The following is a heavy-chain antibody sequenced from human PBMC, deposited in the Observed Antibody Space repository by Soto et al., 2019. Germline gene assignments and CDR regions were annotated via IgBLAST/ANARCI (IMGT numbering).Heavy chain of an antibody. CDR3: ARRYYDSSGYYFAFGI. Sequence: SVKVSCKASGGTFSSYAISWVRQAPGQGLEWMGGIIPIFGTANYAQKFQGRVTITADESTSTAYMELSSLRSEDTAVYYCARRYYDSSGYYFAFGIWGQGXMVTV. D-gene: IGHD3-22*01. CDR2: IIPIFGTA. J-gene: IGHJ3*02. CDR1: GGTFSSYA. V-gene: IGHV1-69*13.